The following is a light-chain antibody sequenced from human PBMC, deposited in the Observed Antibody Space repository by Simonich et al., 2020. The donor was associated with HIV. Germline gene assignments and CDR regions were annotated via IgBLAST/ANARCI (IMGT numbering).Light chain of an antibody. CDR1: QSVSRS. CDR2: GAS. J-gene: IGKJ4*01. V-gene: IGKV3-15*01. Sequence: EIVLTQSPGTLSLSPGERATLSCRASQSVSRSYLAWYQQKPGQAPRLLISGASTRATGIPARFSGSGSGTDFTLTISSLQSEDFAVYYCQQYSYWPPAFGGGTKVEIK. CDR3: QQYSYWPPA.